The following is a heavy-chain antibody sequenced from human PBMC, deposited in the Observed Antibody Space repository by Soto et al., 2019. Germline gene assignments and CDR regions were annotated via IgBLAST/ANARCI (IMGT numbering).Heavy chain of an antibody. CDR3: ARDLHPVRGVYYFDY. CDR1: GGSISSYY. D-gene: IGHD3-10*01. V-gene: IGHV4-59*01. J-gene: IGHJ4*02. CDR2: IYYSGST. Sequence: SETLSLTCTVSGGSISSYYWSWIRQPPGKGLEWIGYIYYSGSTNYNPSLKSRVTISVDTSKNQFSLKLSSVTAADTAVYYCARDLHPVRGVYYFDYWGQGTRVTVSS.